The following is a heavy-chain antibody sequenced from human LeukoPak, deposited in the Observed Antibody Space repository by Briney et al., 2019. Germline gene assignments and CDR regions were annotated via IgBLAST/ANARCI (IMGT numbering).Heavy chain of an antibody. CDR2: INHSGST. CDR3: ARTVGSRIAAAGTPPYFDY. CDR1: GGSFSGYY. Sequence: SETLSLTCAVYGGSFSGYYWSWIRQPPGKGLKWIGEINHSGSTNYNPSLKSRVTISVDTSKNQFSLKLSSVTAADTAVYYCARTVGSRIAAAGTPPYFDYWGRGTLVTVSS. D-gene: IGHD6-13*01. J-gene: IGHJ4*02. V-gene: IGHV4-34*01.